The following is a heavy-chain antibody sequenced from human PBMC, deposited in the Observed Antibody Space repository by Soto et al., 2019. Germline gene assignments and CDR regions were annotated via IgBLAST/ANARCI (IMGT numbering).Heavy chain of an antibody. CDR2: ISAYNGNT. CDR1: GYTFTSYG. J-gene: IGHJ4*02. CDR3: ARDRRGNGRGGY. V-gene: IGHV1-18*04. D-gene: IGHD2-15*01. Sequence: QVQLVQSGAEVKKPGASVKVSCKASGYTFTSYGISWVRQAPGQGLEWMGWISAYNGNTNYAQKLQGRVTMTTDTSTRTAYMERRSLRSDDTAVYDCARDRRGNGRGGYWGQGTLVTVSS.